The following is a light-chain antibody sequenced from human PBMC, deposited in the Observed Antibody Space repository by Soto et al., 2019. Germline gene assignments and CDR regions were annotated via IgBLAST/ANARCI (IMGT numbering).Light chain of an antibody. CDR3: SAWDNSLSGYV. Sequence: QSVLTQPLSASASPGQRVTISCSGGSSNIGSNTVAWYQHLPGTAPPRLIFTAGQRPSGVPGRFSCSKSGTSASLSISGLQSEDEGEYYCSAWDNSLSGYVFGAGTKLTVL. CDR2: TAG. CDR1: SSNIGSNT. J-gene: IGLJ1*01. V-gene: IGLV1-44*01.